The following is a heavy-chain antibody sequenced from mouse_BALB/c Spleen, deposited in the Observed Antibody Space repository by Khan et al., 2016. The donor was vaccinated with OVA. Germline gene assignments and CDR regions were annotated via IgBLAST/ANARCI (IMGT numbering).Heavy chain of an antibody. J-gene: IGHJ2*01. CDR2: ISYSGST. D-gene: IGHD1-2*01. CDR1: GYSITSGYG. CDR3: ARTARIKY. V-gene: IGHV3-2*02. Sequence: EVELVESGPGLAKPSQSLSLTCTVTGYSITSGYGWNWIRQFPGNKLEWMCYISYSGSTNYNPSFKSRISFTRDTSKNQSFLQLNSVTTEDTATYYCARTARIKYWGQGTTLTVSS.